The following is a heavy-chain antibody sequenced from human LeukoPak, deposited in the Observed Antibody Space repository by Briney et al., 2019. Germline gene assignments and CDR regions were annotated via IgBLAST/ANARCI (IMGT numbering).Heavy chain of an antibody. CDR1: GYTLTSYY. D-gene: IGHD6-6*01. V-gene: IGHV1-46*01. CDR3: ARLDEYSSSSRYYGMDV. Sequence: GASVKVSCKASGYTLTSYYMHWVRQAPGQGLEWMGIINPSGGSTSYAQKFQGRVTMTRDTSTSTVYMELSSLRSEDTAVYYCARLDEYSSSSRYYGMDVWGQGTTVTVSS. J-gene: IGHJ6*02. CDR2: INPSGGST.